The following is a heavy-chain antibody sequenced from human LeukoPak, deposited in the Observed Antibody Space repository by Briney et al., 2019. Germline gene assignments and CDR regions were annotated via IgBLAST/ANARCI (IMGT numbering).Heavy chain of an antibody. J-gene: IGHJ4*02. Sequence: PGGSLRLSCAASGFTFSSYGMHLVRQAPGKGLEWVAVISYDGSNKYYADSVKGRFTISRDNSKNTLYLQMNSLRAEDTAVYYCAKGQWLDYWGQGTLVTVSS. D-gene: IGHD6-19*01. CDR1: GFTFSSYG. V-gene: IGHV3-30*18. CDR3: AKGQWLDY. CDR2: ISYDGSNK.